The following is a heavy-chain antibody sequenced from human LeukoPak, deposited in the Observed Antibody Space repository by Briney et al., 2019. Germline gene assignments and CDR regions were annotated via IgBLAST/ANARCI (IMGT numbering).Heavy chain of an antibody. V-gene: IGHV3-7*03. Sequence: GGSLRLSCAASGFTFSSYWMSWVRQAPGKGREWVANIKQDGSEKYYVDSVKGRFTISRDNAENSLYLQMNSLRAEDTAVYYCARDRTFHILTGYYQPYLDYWGQGTLVTVSS. J-gene: IGHJ4*02. CDR2: IKQDGSEK. D-gene: IGHD3-9*01. CDR1: GFTFSSYW. CDR3: ARDRTFHILTGYYQPYLDY.